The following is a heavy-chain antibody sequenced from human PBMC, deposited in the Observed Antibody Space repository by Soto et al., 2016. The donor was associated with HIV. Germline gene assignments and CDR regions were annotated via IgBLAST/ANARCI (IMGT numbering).Heavy chain of an antibody. CDR2: IKSETDGGTT. V-gene: IGHV3-15*01. CDR1: GFTFSNAW. Sequence: EVQLVESGGGLVKPGGSLRLSCAVSGFTFSNAWMSRVRQAPGKGLEWVGRIKSETDGGTTDYAAPVKGGFTISRDDSKNTLYLQMNSLKTEDTAVYYCTSHLYPTWGQGMLVTVSS. CDR3: TSHLYPT. D-gene: IGHD3-16*01. J-gene: IGHJ5*02.